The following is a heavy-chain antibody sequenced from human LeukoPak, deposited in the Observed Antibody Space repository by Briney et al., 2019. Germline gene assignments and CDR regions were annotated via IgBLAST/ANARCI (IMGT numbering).Heavy chain of an antibody. D-gene: IGHD3-22*01. J-gene: IGHJ4*02. Sequence: PGGSLRLSCAASGHSFSTYSMNSVRQAPGKGLEWVSFISTGSSYIYYADSVKGRFTISRDNAKKSLYLQMNSLRAEDAAVYFCARSFYDSSGYPNFDYWGQGTLVTVSS. CDR3: ARSFYDSSGYPNFDY. V-gene: IGHV3-21*01. CDR2: ISTGSSYI. CDR1: GHSFSTYS.